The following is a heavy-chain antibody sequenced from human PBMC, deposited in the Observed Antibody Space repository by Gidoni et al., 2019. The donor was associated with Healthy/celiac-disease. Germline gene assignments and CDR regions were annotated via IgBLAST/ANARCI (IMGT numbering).Heavy chain of an antibody. CDR2: ISSSSSYT. CDR3: ARDKLEYSGSYYYYYGMDV. CDR1: GCTFSDYY. J-gene: IGHJ6*02. Sequence: QVQLVASGGGLVKPGGSLRLSCAAAGCTFSDYYMSWILQAPGKGLAWVSYISSSSSYTNYADSVKGRFTISRDNAKNSLYLQMNSLRAEDTAVYYCARDKLEYSGSYYYYYGMDVWGQGTTVTVSS. D-gene: IGHD1-26*01. V-gene: IGHV3-11*06.